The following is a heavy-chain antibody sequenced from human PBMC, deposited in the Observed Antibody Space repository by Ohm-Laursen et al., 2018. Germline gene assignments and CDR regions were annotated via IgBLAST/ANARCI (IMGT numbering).Heavy chain of an antibody. J-gene: IGHJ6*02. Sequence: ASVKVSCKASGYTFIIYGITWVRQAPGQGLEWMGWISAYTNNTNFAQKLQGRPSMTTDTSTSTAYMELRSLRSDDTAVYYCARVLYDYGSSAYPDFYGMDVWGQGTTVTVSS. D-gene: IGHD3-22*01. CDR2: ISAYTNNT. V-gene: IGHV1-18*01. CDR3: ARVLYDYGSSAYPDFYGMDV. CDR1: GYTFIIYG.